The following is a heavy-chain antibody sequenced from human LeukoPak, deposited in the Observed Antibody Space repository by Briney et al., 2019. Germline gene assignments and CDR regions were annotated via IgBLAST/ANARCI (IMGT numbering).Heavy chain of an antibody. CDR3: AKGESYVDTACFDY. J-gene: IGHJ4*02. Sequence: GGSLRLSCAASGFTFDDYAMHWVRQAPGKGLEWVSGISWTSDSRGYADSVKGRFTISRDNAKHSLYLQMNSLRAEDTALYHCAKGESYVDTACFDYWGQGTLVTVSS. CDR1: GFTFDDYA. D-gene: IGHD5-18*01. V-gene: IGHV3-9*01. CDR2: ISWTSDSR.